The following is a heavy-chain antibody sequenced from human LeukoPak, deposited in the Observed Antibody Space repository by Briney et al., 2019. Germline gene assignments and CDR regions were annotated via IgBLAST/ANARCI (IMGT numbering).Heavy chain of an antibody. CDR3: ARDSLCSSTSCYQYFDY. CDR1: GFTFSSYS. V-gene: IGHV3-21*01. Sequence: GGSLRLSSAASGFTFSSYSMNWVRQAPGKGLEWVSSISSSSSYIYYADSVKGRFTISRDNAKNSLYLQMNSLRAEDTAVYYCARDSLCSSTSCYQYFDYWGQGTLVTVSS. J-gene: IGHJ4*02. CDR2: ISSSSSYI. D-gene: IGHD2-2*01.